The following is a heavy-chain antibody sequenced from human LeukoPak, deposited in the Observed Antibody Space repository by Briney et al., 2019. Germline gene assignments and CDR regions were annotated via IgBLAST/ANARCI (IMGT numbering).Heavy chain of an antibody. CDR3: ATGQSYTYYYDSSGLDYFDY. J-gene: IGHJ4*02. Sequence: GASVKVSCKASGYTFTGYYMHWVRQAPGQGLEWMGWINPNSGGTNYAQKFQGRVTMTRDTSISTAYMELSRLRSDDTAVYYCATGQSYTYYYDSSGLDYFDYWGQGTLVTVSS. V-gene: IGHV1-2*02. CDR2: INPNSGGT. D-gene: IGHD3-22*01. CDR1: GYTFTGYY.